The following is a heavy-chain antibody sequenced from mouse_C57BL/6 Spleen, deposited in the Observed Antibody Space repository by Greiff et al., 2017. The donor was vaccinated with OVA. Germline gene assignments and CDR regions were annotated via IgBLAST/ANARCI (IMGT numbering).Heavy chain of an antibody. Sequence: QVQLKESGPELVKPGASVKISCKASGYAFSSSWMNWVKQRPGKGLEWIGRIYPGDGDTNYNGKFKGKATLTADKSSSTAYMQLSSLTSEDSAVYFCGVGGGYFDVWGTGTTVTVSS. J-gene: IGHJ1*03. D-gene: IGHD4-1*01. CDR1: GYAFSSSW. CDR3: GVGGGYFDV. V-gene: IGHV1-82*01. CDR2: IYPGDGDT.